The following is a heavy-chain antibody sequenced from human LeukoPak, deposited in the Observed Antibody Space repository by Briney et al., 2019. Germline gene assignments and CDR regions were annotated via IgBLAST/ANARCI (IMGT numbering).Heavy chain of an antibody. CDR2: ISHDGSLE. V-gene: IGHV3-30*18. CDR1: GFTFSSHG. Sequence: PGTSLRLSCAASGFTFSSHGMHWVRQAPGEGLEWVAFISHDGSLEYFTDSVKGRFTISRDNSKNTLYLQMNSLRAEDTAVYYCAKDRNEITQANARHYYYYMDVWGKGTTVTVSS. J-gene: IGHJ6*03. CDR3: AKDRNEITQANARHYYYYMDV. D-gene: IGHD1-1*01.